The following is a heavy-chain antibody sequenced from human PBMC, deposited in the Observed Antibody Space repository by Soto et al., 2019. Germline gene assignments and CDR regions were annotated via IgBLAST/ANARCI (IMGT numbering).Heavy chain of an antibody. Sequence: QVQLVESGGGVVQPGRSLRLSCAASGFTFSSYAMHWVRQAPAKGLEWVAVISYDGSNKYYADSVKGRFTISRDNSKNTLYLQMNSLRAEDTAVYYCARDLSTVTTSDFDYWGQGTLVTVSS. J-gene: IGHJ4*02. CDR2: ISYDGSNK. V-gene: IGHV3-30-3*01. CDR1: GFTFSSYA. D-gene: IGHD4-17*01. CDR3: ARDLSTVTTSDFDY.